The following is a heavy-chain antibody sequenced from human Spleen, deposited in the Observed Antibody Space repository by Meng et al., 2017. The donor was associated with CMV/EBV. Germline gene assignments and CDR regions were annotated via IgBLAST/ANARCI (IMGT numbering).Heavy chain of an antibody. CDR1: GGSISSSNW. V-gene: IGHV4-4*02. D-gene: IGHD2-2*01. CDR2: IYHSGST. CDR3: ANRVEVVNTYYFDY. Sequence: VSGGSISSSNWWSWVRQPPGKGLEWIGEIYHSGSTNYNPSLKSRVTISVDKSKNQFSLKLSSVTAADTAVYYCANRVEVVNTYYFDYWGQGTLVTVSS. J-gene: IGHJ4*02.